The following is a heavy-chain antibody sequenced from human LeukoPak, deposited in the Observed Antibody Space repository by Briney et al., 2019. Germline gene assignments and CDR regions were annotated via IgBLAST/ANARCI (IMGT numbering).Heavy chain of an antibody. Sequence: PSETLSLTCTVSGGSISSYYWSWIRQPAGKGLEWIGRIYTSGSTYYNPSLKSRVTISVDTSKNQFSLKLSSVTAADTAVYYCARDPYTATDAFDIWGQGTMVTVSS. V-gene: IGHV4-4*07. CDR3: ARDPYTATDAFDI. D-gene: IGHD4-17*01. J-gene: IGHJ3*02. CDR1: GGSISSYY. CDR2: IYTSGST.